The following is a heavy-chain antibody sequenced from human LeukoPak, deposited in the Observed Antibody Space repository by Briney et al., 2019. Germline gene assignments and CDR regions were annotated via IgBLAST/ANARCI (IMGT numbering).Heavy chain of an antibody. J-gene: IGHJ6*03. D-gene: IGHD6-13*01. CDR2: INYRGST. CDR3: AREVVVLRIAAAGTNYMDV. V-gene: IGHV4-39*02. Sequence: PSETLSLTCTVSGGSISNSDYYWDWIRQPPGKGLEWIGSINYRGSTYYNPSLESRVTISVDTSKNQFSLRMSSVTAADTAVYYCAREVVVLRIAAAGTNYMDVWGKGTTVTVSS. CDR1: GGSISNSDYY.